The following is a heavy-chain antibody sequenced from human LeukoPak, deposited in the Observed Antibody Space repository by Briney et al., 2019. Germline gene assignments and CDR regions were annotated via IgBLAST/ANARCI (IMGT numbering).Heavy chain of an antibody. Sequence: PGRSLRLSCAASGFTFSSYAMHWVRQAPGKGLEGVAAIGFDGSNKYYADSVKGRFTVSRDNSKNTLYLQMNSLRAEDTAVYYCARETYRNPDYWGQGTLVTVSS. V-gene: IGHV3-33*01. CDR2: IGFDGSNK. CDR1: GFTFSSYA. J-gene: IGHJ4*02. CDR3: ARETYRNPDY. D-gene: IGHD4-11*01.